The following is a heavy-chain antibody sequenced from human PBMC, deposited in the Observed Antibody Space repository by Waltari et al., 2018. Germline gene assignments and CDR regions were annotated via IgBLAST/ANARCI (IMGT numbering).Heavy chain of an antibody. Sequence: EVQLLESGGGLVQPGGSLRLSCTASGLSFSTYGMTWVRQAPGKVLEWVSSISPNSISTYYADSVKGRFTISRDNSKSTVILQLSSLRVEDTAIYYCAKGQGGRRWYFDYWGQGSQVTVSS. CDR1: GLSFSTYG. CDR2: ISPNSIST. CDR3: AKGQGGRRWYFDY. V-gene: IGHV3-23*01. J-gene: IGHJ4*02. D-gene: IGHD3-16*01.